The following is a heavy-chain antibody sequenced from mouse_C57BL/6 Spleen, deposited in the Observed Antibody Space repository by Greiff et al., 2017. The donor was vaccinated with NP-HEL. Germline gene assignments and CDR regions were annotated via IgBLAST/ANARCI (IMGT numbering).Heavy chain of an antibody. V-gene: IGHV1-15*01. D-gene: IGHD1-1*01. CDR1: GYTFTDYE. CDR3: TRYTYYYGSSYVRYFDV. J-gene: IGHJ1*03. Sequence: QVQLQQSGAELVRPGASVTLSCKASGYTFTDYEMHWVKQTPVHGLEWIGAIDPETGGTAYNQKFKGKAILTADKSSSTAYMELRSLTSEDSAVYYCTRYTYYYGSSYVRYFDVWGTGTTVTVSS. CDR2: IDPETGGT.